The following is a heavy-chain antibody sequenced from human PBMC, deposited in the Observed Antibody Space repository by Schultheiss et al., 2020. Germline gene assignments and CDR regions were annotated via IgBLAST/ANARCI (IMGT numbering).Heavy chain of an antibody. Sequence: SETLSLTCAVYGGSFSGYYWSWIRQPPGKGLEWIGEINHSGSTNYNPSLKSRVTISVDTSKNQFSLKLSSVTAADTAVYYCTRGISTAGIHWGQGTLVTVSS. CDR1: GGSFSGYY. CDR2: INHSGST. J-gene: IGHJ4*02. V-gene: IGHV4-34*01. CDR3: TRGISTAGIH. D-gene: IGHD6-13*01.